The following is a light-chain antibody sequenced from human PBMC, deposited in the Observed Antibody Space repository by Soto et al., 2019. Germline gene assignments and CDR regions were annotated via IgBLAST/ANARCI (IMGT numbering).Light chain of an antibody. V-gene: IGLV2-23*01. CDR1: RSDVGSFHL. Sequence: QSVLTQPASVTGSPGQSITISCTGTRSDVGSFHLVSWYQQHPGKAPNLMIYEASKRPSGVSDRVSGSKSGTTASLTISGLQAEDEADYYCCSYAGSSTYVVGTGTKLTV. CDR2: EAS. J-gene: IGLJ1*01. CDR3: CSYAGSSTYV.